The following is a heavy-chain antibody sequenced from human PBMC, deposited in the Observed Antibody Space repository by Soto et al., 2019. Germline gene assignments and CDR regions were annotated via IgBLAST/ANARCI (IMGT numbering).Heavy chain of an antibody. V-gene: IGHV2-5*01. CDR2: IYWNDDK. CDR3: AHSTNGYGGTVLLY. D-gene: IGHD5-12*01. J-gene: IGHJ4*02. Sequence: QITLKESGPTLVKPTQTLTLTCTFSGFSLSTTGVAVGWIRQPPGKALKWLALIYWNDDKRYSPSLQSRLTITKDTSKTQVVLTMTNMDPVDTATYYCAHSTNGYGGTVLLYWGQGTLVTVSS. CDR1: GFSLSTTGVA.